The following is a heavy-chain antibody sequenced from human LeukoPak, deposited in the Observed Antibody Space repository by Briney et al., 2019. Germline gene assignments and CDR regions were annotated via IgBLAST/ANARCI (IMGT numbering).Heavy chain of an antibody. V-gene: IGHV1-2*04. Sequence: ASVKVSCKASGYTFTGYYMHWVRQAPGQGLEWMGWINPNSGVTNYAQKFQGWVTMTRDTSISTAYMELSRLRSDDTAVYYCARPTYYGSGSYLFDYWGQGTLVTVSS. CDR3: ARPTYYGSGSYLFDY. J-gene: IGHJ4*02. CDR2: INPNSGVT. D-gene: IGHD3-10*01. CDR1: GYTFTGYY.